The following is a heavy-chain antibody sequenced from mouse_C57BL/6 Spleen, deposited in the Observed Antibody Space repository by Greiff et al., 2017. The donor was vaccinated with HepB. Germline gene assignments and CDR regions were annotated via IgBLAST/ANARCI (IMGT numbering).Heavy chain of an antibody. D-gene: IGHD2-5*01. CDR3: ARYSNYGFAY. V-gene: IGHV1-76*01. CDR2: IYPGSGNT. CDR1: GYTFTDYY. Sequence: QVHVKQSGAELVRPGASVKLSCKASGYTFTDYYINWVKQRPGQGLEWIARIYPGSGNTYYNEKFKGKATLTAEKSSSTAYMQLSSLTSEDSAVYFCARYSNYGFAYWGQGTLVTVSA. J-gene: IGHJ3*01.